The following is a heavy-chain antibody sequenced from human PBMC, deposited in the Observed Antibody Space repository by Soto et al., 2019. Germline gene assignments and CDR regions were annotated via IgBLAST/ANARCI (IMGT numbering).Heavy chain of an antibody. J-gene: IGHJ5*02. CDR2: IYYSGST. V-gene: IGHV4-39*01. Sequence: SETLSLTCTVSGGSISSSSYYWGWIRQPPGKGLEWIGSIYYSGSTYYNPSLKSRVTISVDTSKNQFSLKLSSVTAADTAVYYCARIIAAAGPVRRSNWFDPWGQGTLVTVSS. CDR1: GGSISSSSYY. CDR3: ARIIAAAGPVRRSNWFDP. D-gene: IGHD6-13*01.